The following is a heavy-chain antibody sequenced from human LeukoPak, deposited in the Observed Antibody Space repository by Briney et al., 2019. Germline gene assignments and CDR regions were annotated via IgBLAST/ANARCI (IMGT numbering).Heavy chain of an antibody. D-gene: IGHD3-16*01. CDR2: VCYNGTT. Sequence: SETLSLTCSVSGDSISSYSWAWIRQPPGKGLEWIGYVCYNGTTNYNPSLRNRVAISIDTSKNQFSLKLNSVTAADTAVYYCATSGGFNSPRHYWGQGTLVTVSS. CDR1: GDSISSYS. J-gene: IGHJ4*02. V-gene: IGHV4-59*01. CDR3: ATSGGFNSPRHY.